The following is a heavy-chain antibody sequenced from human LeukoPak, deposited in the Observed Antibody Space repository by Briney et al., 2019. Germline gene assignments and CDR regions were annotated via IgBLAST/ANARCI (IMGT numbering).Heavy chain of an antibody. CDR1: GYPFTSFG. V-gene: IGHV1-18*01. D-gene: IGHD2-2*01. J-gene: IGHJ6*03. CDR2: ISAYNGNT. Sequence: ASVKVSCEASGYPFTSFGISWVRQAPGQGLEWMGWISAYNGNTNYAQNFQGRVTMTTDTSTSTAYMELRRLRSDDTAVYFCARDSQYCTSTSCYYYYMDVWGKGTTVTVSS. CDR3: ARDSQYCTSTSCYYYYMDV.